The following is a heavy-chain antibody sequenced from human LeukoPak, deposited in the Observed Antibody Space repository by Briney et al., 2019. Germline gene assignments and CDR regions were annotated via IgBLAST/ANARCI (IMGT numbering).Heavy chain of an antibody. D-gene: IGHD3/OR15-3a*01. V-gene: IGHV3-74*01. CDR1: GFTFSSYW. CDR2: ISSDGSIT. Sequence: QPGGSLRLSCGASGFTFSSYWMHWVRQTPGKGLVWVSRISSDGSITSYADSVQGRFTISRDNAKNTLYLQMNSLRAEDTAVYYCASGLPRDDWGQGTLVTVSS. CDR3: ASGLPRDD. J-gene: IGHJ4*02.